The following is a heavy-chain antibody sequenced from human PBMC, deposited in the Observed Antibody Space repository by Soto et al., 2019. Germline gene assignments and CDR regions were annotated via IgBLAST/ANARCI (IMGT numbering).Heavy chain of an antibody. CDR2: IYYSGST. D-gene: IGHD6-13*01. CDR3: ARAFGIAGYSSSWTTFDY. CDR1: GGSISSGGYY. V-gene: IGHV4-31*03. Sequence: QVQLQESGPGLVKPSQTLSLTCTVSGGSISSGGYYWSWIRQHPGKGLEWIGYIYYSGSTYYNPSLKSRVTIAVDTSKNQCSLKLSSVTAADTAVYYCARAFGIAGYSSSWTTFDYWGQGTLVTVSS. J-gene: IGHJ4*02.